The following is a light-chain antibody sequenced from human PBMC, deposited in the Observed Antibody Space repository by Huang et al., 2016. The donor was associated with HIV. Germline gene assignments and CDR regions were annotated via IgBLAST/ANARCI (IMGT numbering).Light chain of an antibody. V-gene: IGKV4-1*01. CDR2: WAS. CDR1: QSLFSPSTNKNY. Sequence: DIVMTQSPESLAVSLGERATINCTSSQSLFSPSTNKNYLAWYQQRTGQPPKVLISWASARKSGLPDRFRVGGSGTDFPLTTSRLQPEYVSIYYCQQYLTAPWFGQGTNVEI. CDR3: QQYLTAPW. J-gene: IGKJ1*01.